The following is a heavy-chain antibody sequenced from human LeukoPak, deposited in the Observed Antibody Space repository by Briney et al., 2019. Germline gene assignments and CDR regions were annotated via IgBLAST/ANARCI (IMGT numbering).Heavy chain of an antibody. CDR3: ARESITMVRGVIICHGMDV. V-gene: IGHV3-33*01. D-gene: IGHD3-10*01. J-gene: IGHJ6*02. CDR1: GFTFSSYG. CDR2: IWYDGSNK. Sequence: GGSLRLSCAASGFTFSSYGMHWVRQAPGKGLEWVAVIWYDGSNKYYADSVKGRFTISRDNSKNTLYLHMNSLRAEDTAVYYCARESITMVRGVIICHGMDVWGQGTTVTVSS.